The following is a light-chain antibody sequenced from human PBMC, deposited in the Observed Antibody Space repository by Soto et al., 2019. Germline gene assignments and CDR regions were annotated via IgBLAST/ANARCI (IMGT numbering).Light chain of an antibody. V-gene: IGLV2-14*03. CDR3: KSYTSASTYV. Sequence: QSVLTPPASVSGSPGQSITISCTGTGSDIGTYNYVSWYQHHPGKAPKFIIYDVTNRPSGVSDRFSGSKSGNTASLTISGLQAEDEADYFCKSYTSASTYVFGTGTKVTVL. CDR2: DVT. CDR1: GSDIGTYNY. J-gene: IGLJ1*01.